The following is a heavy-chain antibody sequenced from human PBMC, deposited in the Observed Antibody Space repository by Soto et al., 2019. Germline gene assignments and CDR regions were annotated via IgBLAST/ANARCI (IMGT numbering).Heavy chain of an antibody. V-gene: IGHV1-69*04. CDR2: IIPILGIA. J-gene: IGHJ4*02. Sequence: QVQLVHSGAEVKKPGSSVKVSCTASGGTFSSYTISWVRQAPGQGLEWMGRIIPILGIANYEQKFQGRVTITADKSTSTAYMELSSLRSEDTAVYYCARDGMVRGGLDYWGQGTLVTVSS. D-gene: IGHD3-10*01. CDR3: ARDGMVRGGLDY. CDR1: GGTFSSYT.